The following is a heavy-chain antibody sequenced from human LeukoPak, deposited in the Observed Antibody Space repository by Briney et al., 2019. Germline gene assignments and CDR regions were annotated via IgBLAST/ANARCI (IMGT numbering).Heavy chain of an antibody. D-gene: IGHD6-13*01. CDR2: IIPIFGTA. J-gene: IGHJ4*02. Sequence: ASVKVSCKASGYTFTGYYMHWVRQAPGQGLEWMGGIIPIFGTANYAQKFQGRVTITADESTSTAYMELSSLRSEDTAVYYCATSSVGIAAAGLDYWGQGTLVTVSS. CDR1: GYTFTGYY. V-gene: IGHV1-69*13. CDR3: ATSSVGIAAAGLDY.